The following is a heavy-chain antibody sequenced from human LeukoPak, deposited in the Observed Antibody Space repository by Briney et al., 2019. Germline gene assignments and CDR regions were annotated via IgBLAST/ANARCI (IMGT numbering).Heavy chain of an antibody. V-gene: IGHV3-30*07. CDR2: ISYDGSNK. Sequence: GGSLRLSCAVSGFTLSSYAMHWVRQAPGKGLEWVAVISYDGSNKYYADSVKGRFTISRDNSKNTLYLQMNSLRAEDTAVYYCAKLQADYYGSGGVGFDYWGQGTLVTVSS. CDR3: AKLQADYYGSGGVGFDY. J-gene: IGHJ4*02. CDR1: GFTLSSYA. D-gene: IGHD3-10*01.